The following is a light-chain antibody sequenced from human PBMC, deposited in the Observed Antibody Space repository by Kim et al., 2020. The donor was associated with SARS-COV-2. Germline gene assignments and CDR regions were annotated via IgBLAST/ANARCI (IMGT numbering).Light chain of an antibody. Sequence: SVSPGERATVSCRASQNVNINLAWYQQKPGQAPRLLIYDSSTRATGIQARFSGSGSGTEFTLTISSLQSEDFAVYYCQQYNRWSTFGQGTRLEIK. CDR1: QNVNIN. J-gene: IGKJ5*01. V-gene: IGKV3-15*01. CDR2: DSS. CDR3: QQYNRWST.